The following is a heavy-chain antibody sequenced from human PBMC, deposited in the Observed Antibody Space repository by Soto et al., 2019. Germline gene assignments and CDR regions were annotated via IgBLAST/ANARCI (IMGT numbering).Heavy chain of an antibody. CDR1: GGSLTNYY. CDR3: TRVDCISASCPFDY. Sequence: PSETLSLTCSVSGGSLTNYYWSWIRQPPGEGLELIGYIFHSGSTNYNSSLKSRATISVDTSKNQISLKLFSVTAADTAVYYCTRVDCISASCPFDYWGQGTLVTVSS. J-gene: IGHJ4*02. D-gene: IGHD2-2*01. V-gene: IGHV4-59*01. CDR2: IFHSGST.